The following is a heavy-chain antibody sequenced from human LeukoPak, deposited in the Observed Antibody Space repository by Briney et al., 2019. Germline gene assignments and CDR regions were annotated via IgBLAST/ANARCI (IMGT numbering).Heavy chain of an antibody. J-gene: IGHJ6*03. Sequence: GGSLRLSCAASGFTFRTYWMSWVRQAPGKGLEWVASINQGGSETYYVESVKGRFTISRDNAKNSLYLQMNSLRAEDTAVYYCARDSSYYDFWSGDYYYYMDVWGKGTTVTVSS. CDR2: INQGGSET. CDR1: GFTFRTYW. D-gene: IGHD3-3*01. CDR3: ARDSSYYDFWSGDYYYYMDV. V-gene: IGHV3-7*01.